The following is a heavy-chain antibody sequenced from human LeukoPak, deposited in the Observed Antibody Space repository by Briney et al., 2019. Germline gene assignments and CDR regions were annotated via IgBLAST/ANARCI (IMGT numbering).Heavy chain of an antibody. CDR1: GYTFTSYD. CDR2: MNPNSGNT. Sequence: GASVEVSCKASGYTFTSYDINWVRQATGQGLEWMGWMNPNSGNTGYAQKFQGRVTMTRNTSISTAYMELSSLRSEDTAVYYCARDLAAAGKDAFDIWGQGTMVTVSS. J-gene: IGHJ3*02. D-gene: IGHD6-13*01. V-gene: IGHV1-8*01. CDR3: ARDLAAAGKDAFDI.